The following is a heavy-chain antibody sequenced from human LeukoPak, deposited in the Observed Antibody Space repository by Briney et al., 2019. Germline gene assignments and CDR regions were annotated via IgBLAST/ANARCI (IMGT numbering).Heavy chain of an antibody. CDR2: IYYSGST. CDR3: AREQALRGDPQPFDY. D-gene: IGHD5-12*01. J-gene: IGHJ4*02. Sequence: SETLSLTCTVSGGSISSYYWTWIRQPPGKGLEWIGYIYYSGSTSYNPSLKSRVTISIDTSKNQFSLKLSSVTAADTAVYYCAREQALRGDPQPFDYWGQGTLVTVSS. V-gene: IGHV4-59*01. CDR1: GGSISSYY.